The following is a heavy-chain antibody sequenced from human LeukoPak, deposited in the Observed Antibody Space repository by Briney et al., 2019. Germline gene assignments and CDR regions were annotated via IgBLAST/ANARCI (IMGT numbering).Heavy chain of an antibody. J-gene: IGHJ4*02. V-gene: IGHV4-59*12. CDR3: ARESRSDWYLYYFDS. D-gene: IGHD6-19*01. CDR2: VYYSGST. Sequence: SETLSLTCNVSGGSISNEYWTWIRQPPGKGLEWIGYVYYSGSTIYNPSLKSRVTISVEASKNQFSLQLNSVTPEDTAVYYCARESRSDWYLYYFDSWGQGTLVTVSS. CDR1: GGSISNEY.